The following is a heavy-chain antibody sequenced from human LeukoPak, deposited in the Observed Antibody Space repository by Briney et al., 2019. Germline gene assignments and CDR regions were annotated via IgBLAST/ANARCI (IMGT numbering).Heavy chain of an antibody. J-gene: IGHJ4*02. CDR1: GFTFSSYG. CDR2: IWYDGSNK. CDR3: ATRQAPPFDY. Sequence: GRSLRLSCAASGFTFSSYGMHWVRQAPGKGLEWVAVIWYDGSNKYYADSVKGRFTISGDNSKNTLYLQMNSLRAEDTAVYYCATRQAPPFDYWGQGTLVTVSS. V-gene: IGHV3-33*01. D-gene: IGHD1-14*01.